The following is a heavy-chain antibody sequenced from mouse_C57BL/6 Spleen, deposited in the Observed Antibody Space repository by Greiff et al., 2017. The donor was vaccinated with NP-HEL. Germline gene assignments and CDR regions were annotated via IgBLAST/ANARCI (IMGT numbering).Heavy chain of an antibody. CDR2: IWSGGST. CDR1: GFSLTSYG. Sequence: QVQLKESGPGLVQPSQSLSITCTASGFSLTSYGVHWVRQSPGKGLEWLGVIWSGGSTAYNAAFISSMSTSTDNSNSQVFFKMNSLQADDTAIYYCARRYDYYAIDYWGQGTSVTVSS. J-gene: IGHJ4*01. V-gene: IGHV2-2*01. CDR3: ARRYDYYAIDY.